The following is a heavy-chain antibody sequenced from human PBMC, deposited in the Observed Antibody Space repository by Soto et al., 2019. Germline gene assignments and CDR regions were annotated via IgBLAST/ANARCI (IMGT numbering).Heavy chain of an antibody. CDR2: INPNSGGT. CDR3: ARVGYSYGYYFDY. Sequence: SVKVSCRASGYTFTGYYMHGVRQAPGQGLEWMGWINPNSGGTNYAQKFQGRVTMTRDTSISTAYMELSRLRSDDTAVYYCARVGYSYGYYFDYWGQGTLVTVSS. D-gene: IGHD5-18*01. CDR1: GYTFTGYY. V-gene: IGHV1-2*02. J-gene: IGHJ4*02.